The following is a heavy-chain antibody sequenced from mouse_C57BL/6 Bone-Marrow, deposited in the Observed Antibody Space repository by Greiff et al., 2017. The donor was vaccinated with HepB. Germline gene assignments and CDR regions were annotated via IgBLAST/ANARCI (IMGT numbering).Heavy chain of an antibody. V-gene: IGHV1-64*01. CDR3: ARDGVTTVVAGKAMDY. Sequence: VQLQQPGAELVKPGASVKLSCKASGYTFTSYWMHWVKQRPGQGLEWIGLIHPNSGSTNYNEKFKSKATLTVDKSSSTAYMQLSSLTSEDSAVYYCARDGVTTVVAGKAMDYWGQGTSVTVSS. J-gene: IGHJ4*01. CDR1: GYTFTSYW. CDR2: IHPNSGST. D-gene: IGHD1-1*01.